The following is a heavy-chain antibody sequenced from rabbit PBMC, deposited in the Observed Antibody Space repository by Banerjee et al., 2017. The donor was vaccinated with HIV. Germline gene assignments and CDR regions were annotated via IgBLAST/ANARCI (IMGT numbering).Heavy chain of an antibody. CDR2: INTSSGNT. J-gene: IGHJ6*01. Sequence: QEQLEESGGDLVKPEGSLTLTCTASGFSFSNKYVMCWVRQAPGKGLEWIGCINTSSGNTVYASWAKGRFSISRSTSLNTVTLQMTSLTAADAATYFCAREVDAGSSYYGVDLWGPGTLVTVS. CDR1: GFSFSNKYV. D-gene: IGHD4-2*01. CDR3: AREVDAGSSYYGVDL. V-gene: IGHV1S45*01.